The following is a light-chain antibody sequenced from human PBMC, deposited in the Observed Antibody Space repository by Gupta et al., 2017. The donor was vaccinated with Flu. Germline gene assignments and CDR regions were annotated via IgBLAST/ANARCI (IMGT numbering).Light chain of an antibody. V-gene: IGKV1-39*01. Sequence: SSLSASVGDRVTITCRASQTISSFLNWYQQKPGKAPKLLIYGASSLQSGVPSRFSGSGSGTDFTLTISTLQPEDFATYYCQQSDSTPPITFGQGTRLEIK. J-gene: IGKJ5*01. CDR3: QQSDSTPPIT. CDR1: QTISSF. CDR2: GAS.